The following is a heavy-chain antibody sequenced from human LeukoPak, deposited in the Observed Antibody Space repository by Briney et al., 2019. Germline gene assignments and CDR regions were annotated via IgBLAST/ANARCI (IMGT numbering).Heavy chain of an antibody. CDR2: IGTAGDT. CDR1: GFTFSSYD. Sequence: GGSLRLSCAATGFTFSSYDMHWVRQATGKGLEWVSAIGTAGDTYYPGSVKGRLTISRENAKNSLYLQMSSLRAGDTAVYYCARAALTNGMDVWGQGTTVTVSS. D-gene: IGHD1-14*01. CDR3: ARAALTNGMDV. J-gene: IGHJ6*02. V-gene: IGHV3-13*01.